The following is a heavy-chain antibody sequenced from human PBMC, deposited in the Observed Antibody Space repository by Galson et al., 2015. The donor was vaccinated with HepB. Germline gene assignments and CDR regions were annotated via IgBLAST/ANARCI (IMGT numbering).Heavy chain of an antibody. CDR2: ISYDGSNK. J-gene: IGHJ4*02. D-gene: IGHD6-13*01. CDR3: ARERIAAFDY. CDR1: GFTFSSYA. Sequence: SLRLSCAASGFTFSSYAMHWVRQAPGKGLEWVAVISYDGSNKYYADSVKGRFTISRDNSKNTLYLQMNSLRAEDTAVYYCARERIAAFDYWGQGTLVTVSS. V-gene: IGHV3-30-3*01.